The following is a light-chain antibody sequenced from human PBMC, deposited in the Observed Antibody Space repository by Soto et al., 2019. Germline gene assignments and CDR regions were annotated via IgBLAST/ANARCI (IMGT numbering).Light chain of an antibody. Sequence: IRMTQSPSSFSASTGDRVTITCRASQGISSYLAWYQQKPGKAPKLLIYAASTLESGVPSRFSGSGSGTDFTLTISCLQSEDFATYYCQQYYSYPLTFGGGTKVEIK. CDR2: AAS. J-gene: IGKJ4*01. CDR1: QGISSY. V-gene: IGKV1-8*01. CDR3: QQYYSYPLT.